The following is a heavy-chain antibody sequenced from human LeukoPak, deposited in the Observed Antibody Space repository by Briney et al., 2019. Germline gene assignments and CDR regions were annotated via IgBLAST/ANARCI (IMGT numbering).Heavy chain of an antibody. Sequence: GGSLRLSCAASGFTFSSYWRHWVRQAPGKGLVWVSRINSDGSSTSYADSVKGRFTISRDNAKNTLYLQMNSLRAEDTAVYYCASYHDSSGYLFDYWGQGTLVTVSS. D-gene: IGHD3-22*01. V-gene: IGHV3-74*01. CDR3: ASYHDSSGYLFDY. CDR1: GFTFSSYW. CDR2: INSDGSST. J-gene: IGHJ4*02.